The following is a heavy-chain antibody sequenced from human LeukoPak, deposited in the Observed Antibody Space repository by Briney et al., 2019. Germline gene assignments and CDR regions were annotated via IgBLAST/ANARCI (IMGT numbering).Heavy chain of an antibody. V-gene: IGHV1-18*01. D-gene: IGHD5-12*01. CDR3: ARGPVDIAATTMDY. Sequence: GASVKVSCKASGYTFTSYTISWVRQAPGQGLEWMGWISAYNGGTHSAQKFQGRVIMTIDASTSTAYMEVRSLRSDDTAVYYCARGPVDIAATTMDYWGQGTLVTVSS. J-gene: IGHJ4*02. CDR1: GYTFTSYT. CDR2: ISAYNGGT.